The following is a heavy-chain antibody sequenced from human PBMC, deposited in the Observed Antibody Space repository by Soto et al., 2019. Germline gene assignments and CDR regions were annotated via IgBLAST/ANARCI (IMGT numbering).Heavy chain of an antibody. D-gene: IGHD3-10*01. V-gene: IGHV4-39*01. J-gene: IGHJ4*02. CDR1: GGSISSSSYY. Sequence: PSETLSLTCTVSGGSISSSSYYWGWIRQPPGKGLEWIGSIYYSGSTYYNPSLKSRVTISVDTSKNQFSLKLSSVTAADTAVYYCARQPDVLLWLGEYYFDYWGQGTLVTVSS. CDR3: ARQPDVLLWLGEYYFDY. CDR2: IYYSGST.